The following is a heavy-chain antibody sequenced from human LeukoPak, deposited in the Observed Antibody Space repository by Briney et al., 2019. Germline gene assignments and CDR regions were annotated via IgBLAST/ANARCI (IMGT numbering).Heavy chain of an antibody. CDR2: IYYSGST. CDR3: ARDRLAAAGTRSFDY. Sequence: PSQTLSLTCTVSGGSISSGGYYWSWIRQHPGKGLEWIGYIYYSGSTYYNPSLKSRVTISVDTSKNQFSLKLSSVTAADTAVYYCARDRLAAAGTRSFDYWGQGTLVTVSS. J-gene: IGHJ4*02. CDR1: GGSISSGGYY. V-gene: IGHV4-31*03. D-gene: IGHD6-13*01.